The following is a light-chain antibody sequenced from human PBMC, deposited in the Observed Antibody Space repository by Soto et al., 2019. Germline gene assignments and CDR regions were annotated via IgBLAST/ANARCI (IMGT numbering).Light chain of an antibody. CDR3: SSYAGSNNVI. CDR1: SSDVGGYDY. Sequence: SALTQPPSASGSPGQSITISCTGTSSDVGGYDYVSWYQQHPGKAPKLMIYEVNKRPSGVPDRFSGSKSGNTASLTVSGLQAEDEAEYFCSSYAGSNNVIFGGGTKVTVL. CDR2: EVN. J-gene: IGLJ2*01. V-gene: IGLV2-8*01.